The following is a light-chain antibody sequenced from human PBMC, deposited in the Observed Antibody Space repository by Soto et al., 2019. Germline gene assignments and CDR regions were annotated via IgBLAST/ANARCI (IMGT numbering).Light chain of an antibody. CDR3: HQYDNLHQVT. Sequence: DIQMTQSPSSLSASVGDRVTITCQARHDINNYLNWYQQKPGKAPKLLIYDAFNLEKGVPSRFSGSGSGKDFTFTISSLQAEDFATYYSHQYDNLHQVTFGGGTKV. V-gene: IGKV1-33*01. CDR2: DAF. CDR1: HDINNY. J-gene: IGKJ4*01.